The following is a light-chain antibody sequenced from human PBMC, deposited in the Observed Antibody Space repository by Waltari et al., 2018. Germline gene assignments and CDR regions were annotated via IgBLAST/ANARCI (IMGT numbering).Light chain of an antibody. CDR2: GAS. J-gene: IGKJ1*01. Sequence: EIVLTHSPGTLSFSPGERATLSCRASQSVSGSLAWYQQKAGQAPRLLIYGASSRATGIPDRFSGSGSGTDFSLTISRLEPEDFAVYYCQHYVRLPATFGQGTKVEI. CDR1: QSVSGS. V-gene: IGKV3-20*01. CDR3: QHYVRLPAT.